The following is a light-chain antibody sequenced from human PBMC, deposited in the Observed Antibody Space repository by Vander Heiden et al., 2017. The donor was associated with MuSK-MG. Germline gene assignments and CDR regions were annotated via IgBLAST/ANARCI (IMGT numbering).Light chain of an antibody. CDR1: QSISSY. J-gene: IGKJ1*01. CDR3: QHSSSSP. Sequence: DIQMTQSRSSMSESVGDRVTITCRASQSISSYLNWDQQKPGKAPKLLIYAASSLKRGVLSRFSGSGSGTDFTLTSSRLQTEDFETYYGQHSSSSPFGQGTKVEIK. CDR2: AAS. V-gene: IGKV1-39*01.